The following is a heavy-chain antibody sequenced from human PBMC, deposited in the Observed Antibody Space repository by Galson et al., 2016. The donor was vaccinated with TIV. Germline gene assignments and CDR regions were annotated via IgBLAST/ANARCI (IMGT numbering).Heavy chain of an antibody. J-gene: IGHJ4*02. V-gene: IGHV6-1*01. CDR3: VRENRYDVSEEPNYFFEY. Sequence: CAISGDSVSSNSAAWNWIRQSPSRGLEWLGRTYYTSRWFNDYALSVTSRINVKADTPKNEFSLQLNSVTPEDTAMYYCVRENRYDVSEEPNYFFEYWGQGTLVTVSS. D-gene: IGHD1-1*01. CDR1: GDSVSSNSAA. CDR2: TYYTSRWFN.